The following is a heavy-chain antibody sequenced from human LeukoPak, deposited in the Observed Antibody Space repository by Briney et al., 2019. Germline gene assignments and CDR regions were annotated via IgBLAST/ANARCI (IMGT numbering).Heavy chain of an antibody. Sequence: GGSLRLSCAASGFIFSTYDMHWVRQAPGKGLEWVAVVSYDGSNIYHAASVQGRFTISRDNSKNTLYLQMNSLRAEDTAIYYCAKAPPYTKYFDYWGQGTLLTVSS. CDR2: VSYDGSNI. J-gene: IGHJ4*02. CDR3: AKAPPYTKYFDY. V-gene: IGHV3-30*18. D-gene: IGHD1-1*01. CDR1: GFIFSTYD.